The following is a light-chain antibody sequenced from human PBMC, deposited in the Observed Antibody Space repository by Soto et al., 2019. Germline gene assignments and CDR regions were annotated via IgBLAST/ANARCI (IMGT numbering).Light chain of an antibody. V-gene: IGLV2-11*01. CDR3: CSYAGSYSYVV. CDR2: DVS. Sequence: QAVVTQPRSVSGSPGQSVTISCTGTSSDVGGSNYVSWYQQHPGKAPKFVIFDVSKRPLGVPDRFSGSKSGNTASLTISGLQAEDEADYYCCSYAGSYSYVVFGGGTKLTVL. J-gene: IGLJ2*01. CDR1: SSDVGGSNY.